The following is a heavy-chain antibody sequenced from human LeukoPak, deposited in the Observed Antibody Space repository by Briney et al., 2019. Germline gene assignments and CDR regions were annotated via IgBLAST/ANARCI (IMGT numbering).Heavy chain of an antibody. Sequence: GGSLRLSCAASGFTFSSYWMNWVRQAPGQGLEWVANIKQDGSEKYYVDSVKGRFTISRDNAKNSLYLEMNSLRAEDTAVYYCVRRGYSYGYALGDYWGQGTLVTVSS. V-gene: IGHV3-7*01. CDR1: GFTFSSYW. CDR3: VRRGYSYGYALGDY. J-gene: IGHJ4*02. CDR2: IKQDGSEK. D-gene: IGHD5-18*01.